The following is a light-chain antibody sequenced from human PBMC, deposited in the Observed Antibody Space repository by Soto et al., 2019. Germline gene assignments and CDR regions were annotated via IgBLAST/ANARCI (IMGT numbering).Light chain of an antibody. CDR2: GAS. J-gene: IGKJ1*01. CDR1: QSVISSY. CDR3: QQFGGSLTWT. Sequence: EVVLTQSPGSLSLSPGERATLSCRASQSVISSYLAWYQQKPGQAPRILIYGASSRATGIPDRFSGSGSGTDFTLTISRLEPEDCAVYYCQQFGGSLTWTFGQGTKVDIK. V-gene: IGKV3-20*01.